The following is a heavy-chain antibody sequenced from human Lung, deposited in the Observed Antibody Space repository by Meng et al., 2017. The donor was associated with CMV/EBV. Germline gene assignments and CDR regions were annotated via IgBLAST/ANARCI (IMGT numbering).Heavy chain of an antibody. V-gene: IGHV3-23*01. J-gene: IGHJ4*02. CDR3: VKGRDHNNYGGSGTVDF. D-gene: IGHD4-11*01. Sequence: GGSLRLXXAVSGFTFSSYAMNWVRQAPGKGLEWVSGISGSGASTHYADFVKGRFTISRDNSKNTMYLQMKSLRAEDTAVYYCVKGRDHNNYGGSGTVDFWGQGTLVTVSS. CDR1: GFTFSSYA. CDR2: ISGSGAST.